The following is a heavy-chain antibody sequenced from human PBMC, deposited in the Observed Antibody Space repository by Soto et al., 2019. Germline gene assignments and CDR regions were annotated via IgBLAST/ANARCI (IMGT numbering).Heavy chain of an antibody. Sequence: GGSLRLSCAASGFIFSSFGTHWVRQAPGKGLEWVAHIWYDGSNTYYADSVKGRFTISRDNSRNTLYLQMNSLRAEDTAVYHCVRDLLGSGGHFDYWGQGTLVTVSS. V-gene: IGHV3-33*01. CDR1: GFIFSSFG. CDR3: VRDLLGSGGHFDY. D-gene: IGHD7-27*01. J-gene: IGHJ4*02. CDR2: IWYDGSNT.